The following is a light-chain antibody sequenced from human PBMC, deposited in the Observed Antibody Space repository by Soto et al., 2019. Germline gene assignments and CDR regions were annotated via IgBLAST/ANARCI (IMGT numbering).Light chain of an antibody. V-gene: IGKV3-11*01. CDR3: QQRRT. CDR2: DAS. J-gene: IGKJ1*01. CDR1: QSVSSY. Sequence: EIVVTQSPATLSLSPGERATLSCRASQSVSSYLAWYQQKPGQAPRLLIYDASNRATGIPARFSGSGSGTDFTLTISSLEPEDFAVYYCQQRRTFGQVTKVDI.